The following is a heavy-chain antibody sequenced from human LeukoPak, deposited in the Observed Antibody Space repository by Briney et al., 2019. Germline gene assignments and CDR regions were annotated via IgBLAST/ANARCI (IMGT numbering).Heavy chain of an antibody. Sequence: GGSLRLSCAASGFTFSTYGMSWVRQAPGKGLEWVSAIGGSGGGTYYADSVKGRFTISRDNSKNTLYLQMNSLRSEDTAVYYCARDNSVRDEAWWFNPWGQGTLVTVSS. D-gene: IGHD5-24*01. CDR2: IGGSGGGT. CDR1: GFTFSTYG. CDR3: ARDNSVRDEAWWFNP. J-gene: IGHJ5*02. V-gene: IGHV3-23*01.